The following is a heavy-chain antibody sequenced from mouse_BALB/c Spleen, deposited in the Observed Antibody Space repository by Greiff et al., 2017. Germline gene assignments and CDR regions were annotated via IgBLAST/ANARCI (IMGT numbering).Heavy chain of an antibody. J-gene: IGHJ4*01. D-gene: IGHD2-2*01. Sequence: EVKLMESGAELVKPGASVKLSCTASGFNIKDTYMHWVKQRPEQGLEWIGRIDPANGNTKYDPKFQGKATITADTSSNTAYLQLSSLTSEDTAVYYCARVGLLYYYAMDYWGQGTSVSVSS. V-gene: IGHV14-3*02. CDR3: ARVGLLYYYAMDY. CDR1: GFNIKDTY. CDR2: IDPANGNT.